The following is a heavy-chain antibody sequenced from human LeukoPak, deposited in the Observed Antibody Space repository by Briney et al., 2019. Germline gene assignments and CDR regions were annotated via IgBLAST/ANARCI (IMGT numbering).Heavy chain of an antibody. V-gene: IGHV1-2*02. CDR2: INPNSGGT. J-gene: IGHJ5*02. Sequence: GSVKVSCKASGYTFPGYYMHWVRQAPGQGLEWMGWINPNSGGTNYAQKFQGRVTMTRDTSISTDYMELSRLRSDDTAVYYCARPAVPAATNWFDPWGQGTLVTVSS. D-gene: IGHD2-2*01. CDR3: ARPAVPAATNWFDP. CDR1: GYTFPGYY.